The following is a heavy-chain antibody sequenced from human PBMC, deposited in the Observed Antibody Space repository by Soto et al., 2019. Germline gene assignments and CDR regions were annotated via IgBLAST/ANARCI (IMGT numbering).Heavy chain of an antibody. V-gene: IGHV1-69*02. CDR3: ARGGPYWYFDL. CDR2: IIPILDIA. J-gene: IGHJ2*01. Sequence: QVQLVQSGAEVRKPGSSVKVSCKASGATFSSYTITWVRQAPGQGLEWVGRIIPILDIANYALKFQGRVTITADKPTSTAYMELSSLRSEDTAVYYCARGGPYWYFDLWGRGTLVTVSS. CDR1: GATFSSYT. D-gene: IGHD3-16*01.